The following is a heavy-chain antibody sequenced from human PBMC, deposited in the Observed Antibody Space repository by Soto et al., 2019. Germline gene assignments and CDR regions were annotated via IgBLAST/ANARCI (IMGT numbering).Heavy chain of an antibody. CDR2: IFWDDDK. CDR1: GFSLSTPGVG. D-gene: IGHD3-10*01. CDR3: ARRPYLSAYSFDY. J-gene: IGHJ4*02. Sequence: QITLKESGPTLVKPTETLTLTCTFSGFSLSTPGVGVGWIRQPPGKTLEWLALIFWDDDKRYSPSLKSRVTVTNDTSKTQVVLTMTNMAPVDTATYYCARRPYLSAYSFDYWGQGTLVTVSS. V-gene: IGHV2-5*02.